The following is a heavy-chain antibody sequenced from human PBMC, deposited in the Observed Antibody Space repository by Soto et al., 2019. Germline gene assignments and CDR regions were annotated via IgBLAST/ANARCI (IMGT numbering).Heavy chain of an antibody. CDR3: ARVFRGGAENGMDV. D-gene: IGHD3-10*02. Sequence: SETLSLTCTVSGGSISSYFWSWIRQPPGKGLECIGYIYGSGSTYYNPSLKSRVTISVDTSKNQFSLKLSSVTAADTAVYHCARVFRGGAENGMDVWGQGTTVTVSS. CDR2: IYGSGST. V-gene: IGHV4-59*01. J-gene: IGHJ6*02. CDR1: GGSISSYF.